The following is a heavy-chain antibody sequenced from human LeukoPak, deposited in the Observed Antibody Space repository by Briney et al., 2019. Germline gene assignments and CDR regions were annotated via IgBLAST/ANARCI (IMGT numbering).Heavy chain of an antibody. V-gene: IGHV3-30*02. J-gene: IGHJ3*02. CDR2: IRYDGSNK. D-gene: IGHD1-26*01. CDR1: GFTFSSYG. Sequence: GGSLRLSCAASGFTFSSYGMHWVRQAPGKGLEWVAFIRYDGSNKYYADSVKGRFTISRDNSKNTLYLQMNSLRAEDTAVYYCAKVRGDLIVGAWDDAFDIWGQGTMVTVSS. CDR3: AKVRGDLIVGAWDDAFDI.